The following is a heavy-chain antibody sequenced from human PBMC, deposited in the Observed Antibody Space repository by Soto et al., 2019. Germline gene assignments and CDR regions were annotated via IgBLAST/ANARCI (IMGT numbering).Heavy chain of an antibody. CDR1: GYTFSSYD. J-gene: IGHJ4*02. CDR3: ARTLYGDNVDY. CDR2: MNPDSGNT. D-gene: IGHD4-17*01. V-gene: IGHV1-8*01. Sequence: ASVKVSCKASGYTFSSYDINWVRQAPGQGLEWMGWMNPDSGNTGYAQKFQGRVTMTRDFFKSTAYMELSSLRSEDTAVYYCARTLYGDNVDYWGQGTLVTVSS.